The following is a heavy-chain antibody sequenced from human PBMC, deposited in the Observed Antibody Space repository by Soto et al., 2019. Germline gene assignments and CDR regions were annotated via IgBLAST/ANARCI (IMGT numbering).Heavy chain of an antibody. CDR1: GFTFSSYA. CDR3: ARDGGATGGAFDI. V-gene: IGHV3-23*01. D-gene: IGHD1-26*01. Sequence: TGGSLRLSCAASGFTFSSYAMSWVRQAPGKGLEWVSTISNSGDNTYYAASVRGRFTISRDLSKNTVSLQMNSLTAGDTAIYYCARDGGATGGAFDIWGQGTMVTVSS. J-gene: IGHJ3*02. CDR2: ISNSGDNT.